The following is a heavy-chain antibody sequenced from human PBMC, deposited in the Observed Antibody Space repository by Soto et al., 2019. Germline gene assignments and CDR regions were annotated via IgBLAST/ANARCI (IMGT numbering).Heavy chain of an antibody. CDR1: GFTFSSYA. CDR2: ISGSGGST. Sequence: GVSLRLSCAASGFTFSSYAMSWVRQAPGKGLEWVSAISGSGGSTYYADSVKGRFTISRDNSKNTLYLQMNSLRAEDTAVYYCAKATRRAAIVVVVVEFDYWGQGTLVTVSS. J-gene: IGHJ4*02. CDR3: AKATRRAAIVVVVVEFDY. D-gene: IGHD2-15*01. V-gene: IGHV3-23*01.